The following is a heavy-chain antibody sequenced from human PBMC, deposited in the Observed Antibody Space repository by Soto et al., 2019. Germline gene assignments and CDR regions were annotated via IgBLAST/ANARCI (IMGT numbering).Heavy chain of an antibody. CDR2: ISAAGDP. J-gene: IGHJ6*02. Sequence: EVQLVESGGGLVQPGGSLRRSCEASGFTFRNYDMHWVRQGTGKGLEWVSGISAAGDPDYADSVEGRFTISRENAQNSFFLHMNSLRVGDTAVYYCARTDRDFYGLDVWGQGTTVIVSS. V-gene: IGHV3-13*05. CDR1: GFTFRNYD. CDR3: ARTDRDFYGLDV.